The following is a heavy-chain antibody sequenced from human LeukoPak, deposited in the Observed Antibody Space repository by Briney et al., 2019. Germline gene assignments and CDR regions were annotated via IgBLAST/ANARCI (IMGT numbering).Heavy chain of an antibody. V-gene: IGHV3-15*01. CDR2: IKSKIDGGTT. CDR1: GITFTSAW. CDR3: STPLVHGALPGY. Sequence: GVSLTLSCAASGITFTSAWMMWVPQAPGRGREWVRRIKSKIDGGTTTYAAPVKERFTISRDGSKNLSFLQMNSLKTEDTAVYYCSTPLVHGALPGYWGQGTLVTVSS. J-gene: IGHJ4*02. D-gene: IGHD4/OR15-4a*01.